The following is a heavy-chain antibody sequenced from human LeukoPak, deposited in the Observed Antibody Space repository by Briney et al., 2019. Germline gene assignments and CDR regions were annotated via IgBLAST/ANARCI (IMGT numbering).Heavy chain of an antibody. CDR1: GFTFSSYG. Sequence: GGSLRLSCAASGFTFSSYGMHWVRQAPGKGLEGVAVIWYDGSNKYYADSVKGRFTISRDNSKNTLYLQMNSLIAEDTAVYYWSKATGGGYYYYMDVWGKGTTVTVSS. CDR2: IWYDGSNK. D-gene: IGHD7-27*01. V-gene: IGHV3-33*06. CDR3: SKATGGGYYYYMDV. J-gene: IGHJ6*03.